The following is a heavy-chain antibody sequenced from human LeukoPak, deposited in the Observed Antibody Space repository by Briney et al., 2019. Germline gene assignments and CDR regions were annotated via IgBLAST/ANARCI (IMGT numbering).Heavy chain of an antibody. Sequence: ASVKVSCKASGYTFTSYDINWVRQATGQGLEGMGWMNPNSGNTCYAQKFQGRVTMTRNTSISTAYMELSSLRSDDTAVYYCARGLGGYGNSFDPWGQGTLVTVSS. D-gene: IGHD5-18*01. J-gene: IGHJ5*02. CDR3: ARGLGGYGNSFDP. CDR1: GYTFTSYD. V-gene: IGHV1-8*01. CDR2: MNPNSGNT.